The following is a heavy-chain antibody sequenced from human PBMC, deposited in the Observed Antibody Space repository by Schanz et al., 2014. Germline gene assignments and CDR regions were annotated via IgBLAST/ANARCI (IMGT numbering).Heavy chain of an antibody. J-gene: IGHJ5*02. V-gene: IGHV1-46*01. D-gene: IGHD2-2*01. CDR2: INPSGGST. Sequence: QVQLVQSWAEVKGPGASVKVSCKASGYTFTSDSMHWVRQAPGQGLEWMGMINPSGGSTTYAQKFQGRVTMTRDTSTSTVYMELSSLRSDDTAVYYCARDRRRYCSTASCLHDNWFDPWGQGTLVIVSS. CDR3: ARDRRRYCSTASCLHDNWFDP. CDR1: GYTFTSDS.